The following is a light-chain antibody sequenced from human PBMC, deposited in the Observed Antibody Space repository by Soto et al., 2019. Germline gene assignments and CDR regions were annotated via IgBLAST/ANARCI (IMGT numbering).Light chain of an antibody. CDR3: CSYAGRFTWV. Sequence: QSVLTQPRSVSGSPGQTVTISCTGTSSDVGAYDYVSWYQQRPDKATKLMIYAVTKRPSGVPDRFAGSKSGYTASLTISGLQAEDEADYYCCSYAGRFTWVFGGGTKLTVL. CDR1: SSDVGAYDY. J-gene: IGLJ3*02. V-gene: IGLV2-11*01. CDR2: AVT.